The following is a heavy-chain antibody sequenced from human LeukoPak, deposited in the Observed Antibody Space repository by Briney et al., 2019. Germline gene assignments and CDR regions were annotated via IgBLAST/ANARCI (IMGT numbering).Heavy chain of an antibody. V-gene: IGHV1-8*01. Sequence: ASVRVSCKASGYPFTTYDINWVRKATGQGLEWMGWMNPRSGYTGYSQKFQGRVTMTRNTSITTAYMELSSLRSEDTAVYYCARISDHNWYFDLWGRGTLVTVSS. J-gene: IGHJ2*01. CDR2: MNPRSGYT. CDR3: ARISDHNWYFDL. D-gene: IGHD1-14*01. CDR1: GYPFTTYD.